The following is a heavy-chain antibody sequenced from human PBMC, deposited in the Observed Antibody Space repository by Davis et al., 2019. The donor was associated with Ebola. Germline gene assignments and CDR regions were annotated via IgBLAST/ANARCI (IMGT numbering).Heavy chain of an antibody. CDR3: ASLTLVFWAFDI. V-gene: IGHV4-31*03. D-gene: IGHD2-8*01. CDR2: IYYSGST. Sequence: MPSETLSLTCTVSGGSISSGGYYWSWIRQHPGKGLEWIGYIYYSGSTYYNPSLKSRVTISVDTSKNQFSLKLSSVTAADTAVYYCASLTLVFWAFDIWGQGTMVTVSS. CDR1: GGSISSGGYY. J-gene: IGHJ3*02.